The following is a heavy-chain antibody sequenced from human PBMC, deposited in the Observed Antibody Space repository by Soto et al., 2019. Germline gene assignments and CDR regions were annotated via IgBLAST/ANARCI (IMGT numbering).Heavy chain of an antibody. CDR2: INTANGNT. D-gene: IGHD1-1*01. CDR3: ARRYKSAGWFDP. J-gene: IGHJ5*02. Sequence: QVQLVQSGAEVKQPGASVRVSCQASGYSFNTYAIHWVRQAPGQGLEWMGWINTANGNTEYSQKFQGRVTFTRDTSATTAYMDLSSLRSEDTATYYWARRYKSAGWFDPWGQGTLVTVSS. V-gene: IGHV1-3*04. CDR1: GYSFNTYA.